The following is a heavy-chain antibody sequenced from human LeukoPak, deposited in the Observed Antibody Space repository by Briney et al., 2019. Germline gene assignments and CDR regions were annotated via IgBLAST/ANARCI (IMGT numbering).Heavy chain of an antibody. Sequence: SVGVSCNASGGTFSSYAISWVRESRRRALVWVGRIIPSLGIANYAQKFQGRVTITADKSTSTAYMELSSLRSEDTAVYYCARDPFDCSGGSCYQEYYFDYWGQGTLVTVSS. D-gene: IGHD2-15*01. CDR2: IIPSLGIA. J-gene: IGHJ4*02. V-gene: IGHV1-69*04. CDR1: GGTFSSYA. CDR3: ARDPFDCSGGSCYQEYYFDY.